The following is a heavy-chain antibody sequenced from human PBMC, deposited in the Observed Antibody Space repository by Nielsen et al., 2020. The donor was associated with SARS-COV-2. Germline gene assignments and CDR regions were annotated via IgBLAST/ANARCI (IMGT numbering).Heavy chain of an antibody. CDR2: ISWNSGSI. V-gene: IGHV3-9*01. Sequence: GGSLRLSCAASGFTFDDYAMHWVRQAPGKGLEWVSSISWNSGSIGYADSVKGRFTISRDNAKNSLYLQMNSLRAEDTALYYCASAPGGISYWYFDLWGRGTLVTVSS. J-gene: IGHJ2*01. CDR3: ASAPGGISYWYFDL. CDR1: GFTFDDYA. D-gene: IGHD4-23*01.